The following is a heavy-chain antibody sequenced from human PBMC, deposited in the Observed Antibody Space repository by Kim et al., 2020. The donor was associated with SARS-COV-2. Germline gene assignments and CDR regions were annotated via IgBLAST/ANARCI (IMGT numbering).Heavy chain of an antibody. CDR3: AKGPRRGSSLLSLPQDAFDI. D-gene: IGHD6-6*01. V-gene: IGHV3-23*01. Sequence: RFTISRDNSKNTLYLQRNSLRAEDTAVYYCAKGPRRGSSLLSLPQDAFDIWGQGTMVTVSS. J-gene: IGHJ3*02.